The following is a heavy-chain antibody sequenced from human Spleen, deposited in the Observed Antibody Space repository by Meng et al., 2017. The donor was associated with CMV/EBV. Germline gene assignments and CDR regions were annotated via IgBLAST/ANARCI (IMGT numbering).Heavy chain of an antibody. Sequence: GGSLRLSCAASGFTFSSHWMAWVRQAPGKGLEWVANINQDGSQKNYVDSVKGRFTISRDNSKNTLYLEMNSLRAEDTALYYCAKDGWLRTIIMSDDWGRGTLVTVSS. CDR1: GFTFSSHW. CDR2: INQDGSQK. CDR3: AKDGWLRTIIMSDD. V-gene: IGHV3-7*03. D-gene: IGHD2-15*01. J-gene: IGHJ4*02.